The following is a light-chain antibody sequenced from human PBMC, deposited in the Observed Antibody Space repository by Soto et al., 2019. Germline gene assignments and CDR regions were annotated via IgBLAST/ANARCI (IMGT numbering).Light chain of an antibody. J-gene: IGKJ1*01. CDR1: QSVSNN. CDR3: QQYGSSPRT. V-gene: IGKV3-20*01. CDR2: GAS. Sequence: EIVMTQSPATLSVSPGESATLSCRASQSVSNNLTWYQQKPGQAPTLLIYGASIRAAGIPDRFSGSGSGTDFTLTIRRLEPDDFAVYYCQQYGSSPRTFGQGTKVDI.